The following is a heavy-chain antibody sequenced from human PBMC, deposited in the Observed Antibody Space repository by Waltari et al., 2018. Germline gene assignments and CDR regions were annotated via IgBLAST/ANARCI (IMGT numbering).Heavy chain of an antibody. CDR3: ARDPPGDYTYRDP. J-gene: IGHJ5*02. D-gene: IGHD4-17*01. CDR1: GYTFTGYF. CDR2: INPTRGDS. Sequence: QVQMVQSGAEVKKPGASVKVSCKSSGYTFTGYFFHWVRQAPGQGLEWMGWINPTRGDSNYAQNFRGRITMTSDTSTSTVYMELSSLRSDDTAVYFCARDPPGDYTYRDPWGQGTLVTVSS. V-gene: IGHV1-2*02.